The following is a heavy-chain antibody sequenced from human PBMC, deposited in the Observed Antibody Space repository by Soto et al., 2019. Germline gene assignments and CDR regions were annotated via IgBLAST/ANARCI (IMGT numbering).Heavy chain of an antibody. Sequence: QVQFVQSGAEVKKPGASVKVSCKTPGYTFTSYNIHWVRQAPGHRLEWMGWINVDNGNTRYSQKFQGRLTLTRDTTGNTTDLELISPISEDAAVYYCATPHDCDGCLDSWGQGTLVTVSS. J-gene: IGHJ4*02. CDR1: GYTFTSYN. CDR2: INVDNGNT. D-gene: IGHD2-21*01. V-gene: IGHV1-3*01. CDR3: ATPHDCDGCLDS.